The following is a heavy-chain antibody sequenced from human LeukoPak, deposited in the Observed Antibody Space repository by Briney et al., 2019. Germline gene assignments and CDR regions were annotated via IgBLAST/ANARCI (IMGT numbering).Heavy chain of an antibody. CDR1: GFTFDDYA. CDR2: ISWNSGSI. Sequence: PGRSLRLSCAASGFTFDDYAMHWVRQAPGKGLEWVSGISWNSGSIGYADSVKGRFTISRDNAKNSLYLQMNSLRAEDTALCYCAKDISGYSHGGGFDYWGQGTLVTVSS. CDR3: AKDISGYSHGGGFDY. J-gene: IGHJ4*02. D-gene: IGHD5-18*01. V-gene: IGHV3-9*01.